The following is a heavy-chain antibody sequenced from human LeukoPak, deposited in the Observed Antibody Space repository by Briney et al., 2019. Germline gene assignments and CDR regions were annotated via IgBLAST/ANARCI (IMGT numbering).Heavy chain of an antibody. CDR3: AGFFYDNSGDAFDI. CDR2: IIPIYGSA. D-gene: IGHD3-22*01. CDR1: GGSFTFTSHA. V-gene: IGHV1-69*01. Sequence: SVKVSCKASGGSFTFTSHAISWVRQAPGQGLEWMGGIIPIYGSATYAQKFQGRVTITSDESTRTVYVELSSLRPEDSAVHYCAGFFYDNSGDAFDIWGQGTMVTVSS. J-gene: IGHJ3*02.